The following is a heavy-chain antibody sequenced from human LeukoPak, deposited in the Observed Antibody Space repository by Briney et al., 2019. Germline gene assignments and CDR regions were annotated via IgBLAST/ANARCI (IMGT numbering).Heavy chain of an antibody. D-gene: IGHD3-22*01. CDR1: GFTFSSYS. V-gene: IGHV3-21*01. J-gene: IGHJ4*02. CDR2: ISSSSSYI. Sequence: GGSLRLSCAASGFTFSSYSMNWVRQAPGKGLEWVSSISSSSSYIYYADSVKGRFTISRDNAKNSLYLQMNSLRAEDTAVYYRARVSADSSGYYGSFDYWGQGTLVTVSS. CDR3: ARVSADSSGYYGSFDY.